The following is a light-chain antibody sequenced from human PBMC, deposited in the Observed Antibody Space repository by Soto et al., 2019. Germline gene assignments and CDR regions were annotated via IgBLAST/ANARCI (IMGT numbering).Light chain of an antibody. CDR2: GAS. CDR3: QHYNVYPWT. CDR1: QSVSSN. J-gene: IGKJ1*01. V-gene: IGKV3-15*01. Sequence: EIVMTQSPATLSVSPGERATLSCRASQSVSSNLAWYQQKPGQAPRLLIYGASSRATGVPARFSGSGSGTEFTLSISSLQPDDFATDYCQHYNVYPWTFGQGTKVDI.